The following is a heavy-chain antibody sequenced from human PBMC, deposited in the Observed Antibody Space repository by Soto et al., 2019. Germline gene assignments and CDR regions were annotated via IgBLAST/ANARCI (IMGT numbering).Heavy chain of an antibody. CDR3: TRDGNRGYDMDV. CDR2: ISAGSDAI. V-gene: IGHV3-48*02. J-gene: IGHJ6*02. CDR1: GFIFSGLH. D-gene: IGHD1-1*01. Sequence: GGSLRLSCTSSGFIFSGLHMNWVRQAPGKGLEWVPYISAGSDAIYYADSVKGRFAISRDNAKNSLFLQMNSLRNEDTALYYCTRDGNRGYDMDVWGQGTSVTVSS.